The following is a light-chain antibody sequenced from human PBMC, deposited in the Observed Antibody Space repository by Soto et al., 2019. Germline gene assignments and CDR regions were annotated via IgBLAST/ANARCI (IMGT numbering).Light chain of an antibody. CDR2: GAS. CDR1: QSVSSN. V-gene: IGKV3-15*01. CDR3: QQYNNWPPGT. J-gene: IGKJ1*01. Sequence: EIVMTQSPATLSVSPGERATLSCRASQSVSSNLAWYQQKPGQAPRLLIYGASTRATGIPARFSVSGSETEFTLTISSLQSEDFAVYYCQQYNNWPPGTFGQGTKVEIK.